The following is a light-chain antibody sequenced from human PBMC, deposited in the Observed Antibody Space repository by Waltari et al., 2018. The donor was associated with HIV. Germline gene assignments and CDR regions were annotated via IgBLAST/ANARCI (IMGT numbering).Light chain of an antibody. V-gene: IGLV6-57*01. Sequence: NFMLTQPHSVSESPGRTITISCTRSSGSIASKYVHWYQQRPGSSPTTVIYEHNHRPSGVPARFSCSIDSSSNSASLTISGLKTEDEADYYCQSFDSNNQVFGGGTKLTVL. CDR2: EHN. CDR3: QSFDSNNQV. J-gene: IGLJ2*01. CDR1: SGSIASKY.